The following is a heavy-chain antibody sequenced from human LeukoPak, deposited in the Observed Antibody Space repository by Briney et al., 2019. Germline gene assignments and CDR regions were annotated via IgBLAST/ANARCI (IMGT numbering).Heavy chain of an antibody. CDR3: ARALGYCSGGSCTRGYNWFDP. D-gene: IGHD2-15*01. V-gene: IGHV4-39*01. Sequence: SETLSLTCTVPGGSISSSDYYWGWIRQPPGTGLEWIGSIYYGGSTYYNPSLKSRVTISVDTSMNQFSLKLSFVTTADTAVYYCARALGYCSGGSCTRGYNWFDPWGQGTLVTVPS. CDR2: IYYGGST. J-gene: IGHJ5*02. CDR1: GGSISSSDYY.